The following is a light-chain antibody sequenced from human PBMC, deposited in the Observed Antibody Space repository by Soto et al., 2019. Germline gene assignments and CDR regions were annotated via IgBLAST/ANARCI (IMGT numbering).Light chain of an antibody. CDR2: DND. CDR3: GTWDSSLSDAVV. CDR1: SSNIGRYY. J-gene: IGLJ2*01. V-gene: IGLV1-51*01. Sequence: QSVLTQPPSVSAAPGQKVTISCSGTSSNIGRYYVAWYQQLPGTAPKLLIYDNDKRPSGIPDRFSGSKSGTSATLGITGLQTGDEADYYCGTWDSSLSDAVVFGEGTKLTVL.